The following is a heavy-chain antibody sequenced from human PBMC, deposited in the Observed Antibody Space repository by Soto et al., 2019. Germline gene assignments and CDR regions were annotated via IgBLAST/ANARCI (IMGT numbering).Heavy chain of an antibody. V-gene: IGHV1-2*04. CDR1: GYTFTGYY. CDR2: INPNSGGT. CDR3: ARALSSGWHEGYYYGMDV. D-gene: IGHD6-19*01. J-gene: IGHJ6*02. Sequence: ASVKVSCKASGYTFTGYYMHWVRQAPGQGLEWMGWINPNSGGTNYAQKFQGWATMTRDTSISTAYMELSRLRSDDTAVYYCARALSSGWHEGYYYGMDVWGQGTTVTVSS.